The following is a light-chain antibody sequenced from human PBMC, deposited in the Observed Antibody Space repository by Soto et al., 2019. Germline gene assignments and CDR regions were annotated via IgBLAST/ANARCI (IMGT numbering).Light chain of an antibody. J-gene: IGKJ1*01. CDR3: QQYNSYPCT. Sequence: DIQMTQSPSTLSASVGDRVTITCRASQTIFRWLAWYQQRPGKAPNLLLSDASDLQSGVPSRFSGSGSGAEFTLTIGRLKPDDCATYYCQQYNSYPCTFGQGTKVEF. CDR2: DAS. CDR1: QTIFRW. V-gene: IGKV1-5*01.